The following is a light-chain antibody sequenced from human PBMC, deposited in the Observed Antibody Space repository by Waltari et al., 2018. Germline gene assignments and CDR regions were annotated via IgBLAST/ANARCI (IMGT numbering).Light chain of an antibody. Sequence: SYELPQPPPVSVSPGPTARITSSAAAFPQTAAYWYQQRPGQAPVLVIYRDTERPSGIPERFSGSTSGTTVTLTISGVQAEDEADYYCQSADSSGTYVVFGGGTKLTVL. CDR3: QSADSSGTYVV. V-gene: IGLV3-25*03. CDR1: AFPQTA. J-gene: IGLJ2*01. CDR2: RDT.